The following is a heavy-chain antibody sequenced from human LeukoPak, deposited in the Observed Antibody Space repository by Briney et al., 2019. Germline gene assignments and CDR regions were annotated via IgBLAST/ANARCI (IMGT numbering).Heavy chain of an antibody. J-gene: IGHJ6*02. Sequence: GGSLRLSCAASGFTFSSYWMNWARQAPGKGLEWVASINHNGNVNYYVDSVKGRFTISRDNAKNSLYLQMNSLRAEDTAVCYCARLGYCSSTSCYAAFQPDYYGMDVWGQGTTVTVSS. CDR1: GFTFSSYW. CDR2: INHNGNVN. V-gene: IGHV3-7*01. CDR3: ARLGYCSSTSCYAAFQPDYYGMDV. D-gene: IGHD2-2*01.